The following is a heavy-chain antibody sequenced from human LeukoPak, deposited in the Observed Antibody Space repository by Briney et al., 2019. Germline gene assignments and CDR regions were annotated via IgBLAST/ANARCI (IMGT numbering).Heavy chain of an antibody. J-gene: IGHJ6*03. CDR3: ARDRGNQRGYYYYYMDV. Sequence: GGSLRLSCAVSGVNFSSYWMSWVRQAPGKGLEWVANIKQDGSEEYYVDSVKGRFTISTDNAKNSLYLQMNSLRAEDTAVYYCARDRGNQRGYYYYYMDVWGKGTTVTVPS. V-gene: IGHV3-7*01. CDR2: IKQDGSEE. D-gene: IGHD1-14*01. CDR1: GVNFSSYW.